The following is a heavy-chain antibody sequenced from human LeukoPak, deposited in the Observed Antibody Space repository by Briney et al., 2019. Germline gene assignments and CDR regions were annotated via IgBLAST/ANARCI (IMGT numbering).Heavy chain of an antibody. CDR3: ARGPASYYETSGYSFYFDY. V-gene: IGHV3-30-3*01. Sequence: PGGSLRLSCAASGFTFSYYAMFWVRLAPGKGLERVAIISYDGTNKYYADSVKGRFTISRDNSKSTLNLQMNSLRAEDTAVYYCARGPASYYETSGYSFYFDYWGQGTRVTVSS. J-gene: IGHJ4*02. CDR2: ISYDGTNK. CDR1: GFTFSYYA. D-gene: IGHD3-22*01.